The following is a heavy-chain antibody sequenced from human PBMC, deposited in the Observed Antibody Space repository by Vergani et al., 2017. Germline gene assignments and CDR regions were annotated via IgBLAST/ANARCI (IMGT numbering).Heavy chain of an antibody. CDR3: ARVGYCSSTSGYRYYYYMDV. D-gene: IGHD2-2*01. CDR1: GGSISSYY. V-gene: IGHV4-59*01. Sequence: QVQLQESGPGLVKPSETLSLTCTVSGGSISSYYWSWIRQPPGKGLEWIGYIYFSGSTNYNPSLKSRVTISVDTSKNQFSLKLSSVTAADTAGYYCARVGYCSSTSGYRYYYYMDVWGKGTTVTVSS. CDR2: IYFSGST. J-gene: IGHJ6*03.